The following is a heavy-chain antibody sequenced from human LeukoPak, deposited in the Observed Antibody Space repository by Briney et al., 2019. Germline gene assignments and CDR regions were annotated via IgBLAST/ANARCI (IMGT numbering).Heavy chain of an antibody. CDR3: ARACYDILTGPLWGLDY. V-gene: IGHV3-48*03. CDR1: GFTFSSYE. Sequence: GGSLRLSCAASGFTFSSYEMNWVRQAPGKGLEWVSYISSSGSTIYYADSVKGRFTISRDNAKNSLYLQMNSLRTEDTAVYYCARACYDILTGPLWGLDYWGQGTLVTVSS. J-gene: IGHJ4*02. D-gene: IGHD3-9*01. CDR2: ISSSGSTI.